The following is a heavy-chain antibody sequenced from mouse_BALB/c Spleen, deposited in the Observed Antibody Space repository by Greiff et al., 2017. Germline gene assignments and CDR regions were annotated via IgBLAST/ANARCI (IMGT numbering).Heavy chain of an antibody. CDR3: ARGGLLPFDY. V-gene: IGHV14-3*02. J-gene: IGHJ2*01. CDR1: GFNIKDTY. Sequence: VQLKESGAELVKPGASVKLSCTASGFNIKDTYMHWVKQRPEQGLEWIGRIDPANGNTKYDPKFQGKATITADTSSNTAYLQLSSLTSEDTAVYYCARGGLLPFDYWGQGTTLTVSS. CDR2: IDPANGNT. D-gene: IGHD2-3*01.